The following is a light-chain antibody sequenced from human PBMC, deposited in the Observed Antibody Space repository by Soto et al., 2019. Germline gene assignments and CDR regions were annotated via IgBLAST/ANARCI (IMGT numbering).Light chain of an antibody. CDR2: HAS. CDR1: QSITNS. V-gene: IGKV1-5*01. Sequence: DIQMTQSPSTLPASVGDTVTITCRASQSITNSLAWYVQKPGKAPELLIYHASSLESGVPSRFSGSRTGTEFSLTIRSLQPDDFATYYCQQYISYALTFGGGTKVEI. CDR3: QQYISYALT. J-gene: IGKJ4*01.